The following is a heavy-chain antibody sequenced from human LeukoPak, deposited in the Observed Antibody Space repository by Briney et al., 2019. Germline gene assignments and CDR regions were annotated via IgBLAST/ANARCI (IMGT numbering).Heavy chain of an antibody. CDR2: IIPIFGTA. V-gene: IGHV1-69*13. CDR1: GGTFSSYA. J-gene: IGHJ5*02. D-gene: IGHD3-9*01. CDR3: ARTLVIPNWFDP. Sequence: GAPVKVSCKASGGTFSSYAISWVRQAPGQGLEWMGGIIPIFGTANYAQKFQGRVTITADESTSTAYMELSSLRSEDTAVYYRARTLVIPNWFDPWGQGTLVTVSS.